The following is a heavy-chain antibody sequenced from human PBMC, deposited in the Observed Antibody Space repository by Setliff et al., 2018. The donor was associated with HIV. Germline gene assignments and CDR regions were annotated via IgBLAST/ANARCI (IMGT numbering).Heavy chain of an antibody. D-gene: IGHD1-1*01. J-gene: IGHJ4*02. V-gene: IGHV4-31*03. CDR3: ARARTGDRSFDF. CDR1: GASITSGYY. Sequence: SETLSLTCTVSGASITSGYYWSWVRQRPGRGLEWIGHIYYRGDTYYSPSLKSRLAISVDTSKMQFSLTVTSMTAADTAVYYCARARTGDRSFDFWGQGTLVTVSS. CDR2: IYYRGDT.